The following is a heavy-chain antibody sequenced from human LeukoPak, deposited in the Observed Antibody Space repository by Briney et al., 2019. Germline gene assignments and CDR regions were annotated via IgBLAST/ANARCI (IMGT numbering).Heavy chain of an antibody. V-gene: IGHV1-69*13. CDR2: IIPIFGTA. CDR3: ARALGDSSSWYAFDI. J-gene: IGHJ3*02. Sequence: SVKVSCKASGGTFRSYAISWVRQAPGQGLEWMGGIIPIFGTANYAQKFQGRVTITADESTSTAYMELSSLRSEDTAVYYCARALGDSSSWYAFDIWAQGTMVIVSS. D-gene: IGHD6-13*01. CDR1: GGTFRSYA.